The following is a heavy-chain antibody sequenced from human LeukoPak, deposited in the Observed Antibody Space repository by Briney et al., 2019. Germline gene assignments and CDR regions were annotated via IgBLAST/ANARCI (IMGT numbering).Heavy chain of an antibody. V-gene: IGHV3-7*03. CDR3: ARSRWELLDAFDI. Sequence: GGSLRLSCAASGFTSISYWMSWVRQAPGKGREWVANIKQDGSEKYYVDSVKGRFTISRDNAKNSLYLQMNSMRAEDTAVYYCARSRWELLDAFDIWGQGTMVTVSS. J-gene: IGHJ3*02. D-gene: IGHD1-26*01. CDR1: GFTSISYW. CDR2: IKQDGSEK.